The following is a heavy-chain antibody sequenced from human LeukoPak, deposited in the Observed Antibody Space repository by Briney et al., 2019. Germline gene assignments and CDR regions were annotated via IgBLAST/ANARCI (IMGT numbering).Heavy chain of an antibody. CDR2: IWYDGSNK. Sequence: GGSLRLSCAASGFTFSSYGMHWVRQAPGKGLEWVAVIWYDGSNKYYADSVKGRFTISRDNSKNTLYLQMSSLRAEDTAVHYCARQSSGWYFDYWGQGTLVTVSS. CDR1: GFTFSSYG. J-gene: IGHJ4*02. V-gene: IGHV3-33*01. D-gene: IGHD6-19*01. CDR3: ARQSSGWYFDY.